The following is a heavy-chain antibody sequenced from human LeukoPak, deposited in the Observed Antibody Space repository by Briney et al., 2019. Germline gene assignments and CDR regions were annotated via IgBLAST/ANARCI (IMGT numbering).Heavy chain of an antibody. CDR2: ISYDGNNK. CDR3: GTSVGAAAIGYYCDY. D-gene: IGHD2-15*01. Sequence: PGRSLRLSCVASGLTFSSYAMRWVRQAPGKGLEWVAVISYDGNNKYYADSVKGRFTISRDNSKNTLSLQMNSLRAEDTAVYYCGTSVGAAAIGYYCDYWGQGTLVTVSS. CDR1: GLTFSSYA. V-gene: IGHV3-30-3*01. J-gene: IGHJ4*02.